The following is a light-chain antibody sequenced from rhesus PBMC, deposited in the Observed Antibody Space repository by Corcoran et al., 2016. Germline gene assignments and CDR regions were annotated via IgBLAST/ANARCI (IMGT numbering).Light chain of an antibody. CDR2: AAS. CDR1: ENVNNY. V-gene: IGKV1-74*01. CDR3: QHSYGTPPT. Sequence: DIQMTQSPSSLSASVGDRVTITCRASENVNNYLHWYQQKQGKAPKLLIYAASTLQSGVPSRFIGSGSGTDYTFTISSLQTEDVATYYCQHSYGTPPTFGGGTKVEIK. J-gene: IGKJ4*01.